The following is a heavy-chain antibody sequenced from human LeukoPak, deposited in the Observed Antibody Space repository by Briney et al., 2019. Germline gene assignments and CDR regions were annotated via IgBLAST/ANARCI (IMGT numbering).Heavy chain of an antibody. D-gene: IGHD2-15*01. CDR2: ITASGDAT. J-gene: IGHJ4*02. Sequence: GGSLRLSCAASGFSFSRYAMNWVRQAPGKGLEWVSGITASGDATYYGDSVKGRFTMSRDNSKNTVYLQMNSLRVDDTALYYCARRDIVVVVSASDYWGQGTLVTVSS. CDR3: ARRDIVVVVSASDY. V-gene: IGHV3-23*01. CDR1: GFSFSRYA.